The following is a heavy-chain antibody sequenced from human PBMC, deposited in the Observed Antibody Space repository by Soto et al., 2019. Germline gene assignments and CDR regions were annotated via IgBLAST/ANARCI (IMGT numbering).Heavy chain of an antibody. CDR3: ARATGGYCSGGSCYSDY. Sequence: GGSLRVSCAASGFTFSSYSMNWVRQAPGKGLEWVSYISSSSSSIYYADSVKGRFTISRDNAKNSLFLQMNSLRDEDTAVYYCARATGGYCSGGSCYSDYWGQGTLVTVSS. J-gene: IGHJ4*02. CDR1: GFTFSSYS. V-gene: IGHV3-48*02. CDR2: ISSSSSSI. D-gene: IGHD2-15*01.